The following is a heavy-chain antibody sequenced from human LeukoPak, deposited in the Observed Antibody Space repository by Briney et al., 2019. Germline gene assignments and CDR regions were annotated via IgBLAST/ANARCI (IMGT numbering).Heavy chain of an antibody. Sequence: SETRSLTCAVSGYPISSGYYWGWIRQPPGKGLEWIGSIYHSGSTYYNPSLKSRVTISVDTSKNQFSLKLSSVTAADTAVYYCARERDDYVWGSYPLYNWFDPWGQGTLVTVSS. D-gene: IGHD3-16*02. CDR2: IYHSGST. CDR1: GYPISSGYY. V-gene: IGHV4-38-2*02. CDR3: ARERDDYVWGSYPLYNWFDP. J-gene: IGHJ5*02.